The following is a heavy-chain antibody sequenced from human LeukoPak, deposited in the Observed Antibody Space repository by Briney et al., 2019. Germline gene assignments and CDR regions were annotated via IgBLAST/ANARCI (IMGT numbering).Heavy chain of an antibody. CDR2: ISSSGSTI. J-gene: IGHJ4*02. D-gene: IGHD4-17*01. V-gene: IGHV3-48*03. CDR1: GFTFSSYE. Sequence: GGSLRLSCAASGFTFSSYEMNWVRQAPGKGLEWASYISSSGSTIYYADSVKGRFTISRDNAKNSLYLQMNSLRAEDTAVYYCARDRPENYGDYRPFDYWGQGTLVTVSS. CDR3: ARDRPENYGDYRPFDY.